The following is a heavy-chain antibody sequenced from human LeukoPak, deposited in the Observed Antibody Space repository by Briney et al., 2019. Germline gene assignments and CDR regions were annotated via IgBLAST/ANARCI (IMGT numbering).Heavy chain of an antibody. Sequence: SETLSLTCTLSGGSISTYYWSWIRQPPGKGLEWIGYIYHSGSTNYNPSLKSRVTISVGTSKNQFSLKLSSVTAAVTAVYYCARGGGYASPIGYWGQGALVTVSS. V-gene: IGHV4-59*01. CDR2: IYHSGST. D-gene: IGHD6-25*01. CDR1: GGSISTYY. J-gene: IGHJ4*02. CDR3: ARGGGYASPIGY.